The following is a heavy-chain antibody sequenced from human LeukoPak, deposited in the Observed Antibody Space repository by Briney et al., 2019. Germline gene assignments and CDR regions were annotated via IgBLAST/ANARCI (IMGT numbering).Heavy chain of an antibody. CDR1: GGTFSSYA. V-gene: IGHV1-69*05. CDR2: IIPIFGTA. J-gene: IGHJ4*02. CDR3: ARANYDFWSGYPKNDFDY. Sequence: ASVKVSCKASGGTFSSYAISWVRQAPGQGPEWMGRIIPIFGTANYAQKFQGRVTITTDESTSTAYMELSSLRSEDTAVYYCARANYDFWSGYPKNDFDYWGQGTLVTVSS. D-gene: IGHD3-3*01.